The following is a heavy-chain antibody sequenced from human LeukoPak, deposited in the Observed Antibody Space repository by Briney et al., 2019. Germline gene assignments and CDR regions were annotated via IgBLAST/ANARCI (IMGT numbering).Heavy chain of an antibody. J-gene: IGHJ6*02. Sequence: QSGGSLRLSCAASGFTVSSNYMSWVRQAPGKGLEWDSVIYSGGSTYYADSVKGRFTISRDNSKNTLYLQMNSLRAEDTAVYYCARSTPSPDIVVVPAANGMDVWGQGTTVTVSS. CDR3: ARSTPSPDIVVVPAANGMDV. CDR1: GFTVSSNY. D-gene: IGHD2-2*01. V-gene: IGHV3-53*01. CDR2: IYSGGST.